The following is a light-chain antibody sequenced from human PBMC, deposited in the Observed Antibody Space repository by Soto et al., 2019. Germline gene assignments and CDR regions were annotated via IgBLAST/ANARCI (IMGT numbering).Light chain of an antibody. CDR1: DSDVGAYDS. J-gene: IGLJ1*01. V-gene: IGLV2-23*01. Sequence: QSALAQPASVSGSPGQSITISCTGTDSDVGAYDSVSWYQQHPHKAPQLIIYKGTQRPSGVSNRISGSTSGNAVSLTISGLQADDEADYFCCSSAPESTYVFGTGTKLTVL. CDR3: CSSAPESTYV. CDR2: KGT.